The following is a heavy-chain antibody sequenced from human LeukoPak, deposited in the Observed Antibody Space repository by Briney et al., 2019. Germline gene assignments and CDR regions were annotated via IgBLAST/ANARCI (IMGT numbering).Heavy chain of an antibody. V-gene: IGHV4-34*01. CDR2: IYYSGST. CDR1: GGSFSGYY. CDR3: ARESNLEALQLDY. D-gene: IGHD4-11*01. J-gene: IGHJ4*02. Sequence: SETLSLTCAVYGGSFSGYYWSWIRQPPGKGLEWIGSIYYSGSTYYNPSLKSRVTISVDTSKNQFSLKLSSVTAADTAVYYCARESNLEALQLDYWGQGTLVTVSS.